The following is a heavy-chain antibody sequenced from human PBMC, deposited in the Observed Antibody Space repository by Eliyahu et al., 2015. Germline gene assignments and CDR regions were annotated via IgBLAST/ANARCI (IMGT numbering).Heavy chain of an antibody. J-gene: IGHJ4*02. CDR2: ISWDSSST. Sequence: EVQLVESGGVVVQPGGSLRLTCAASGFTFDDLAMVWVRQAPGKGLEWVSRISWDSSSTYYVDSVKGRFTISRDNNKNSLYLQMNSLRPEDTALYYCAQDYYGSHPHWGQGTL. CDR3: AQDYYGSHPH. D-gene: IGHD1-26*01. V-gene: IGHV3-43D*03. CDR1: GFTFDDLA.